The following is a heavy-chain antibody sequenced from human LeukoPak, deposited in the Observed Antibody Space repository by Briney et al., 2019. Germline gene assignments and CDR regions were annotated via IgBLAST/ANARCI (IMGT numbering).Heavy chain of an antibody. CDR2: IYYSGST. J-gene: IGHJ4*02. CDR3: ARDRSSFDY. D-gene: IGHD6-6*01. CDR1: GGSISSYY. V-gene: IGHV4-59*01. Sequence: SETLSLSCTVSGGSISSYYWSWIRQPPGKGLEWIGYIYYSGSTNYNPSLKSRVTISVDTSKNQFSLKLSSVTAADTAVYYCARDRSSFDYWGQGTLVTVSS.